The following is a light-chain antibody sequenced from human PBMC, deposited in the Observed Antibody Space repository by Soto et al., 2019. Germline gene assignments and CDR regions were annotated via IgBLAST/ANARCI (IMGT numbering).Light chain of an antibody. CDR1: QRISSW. CDR3: QQYNSYT. CDR2: DAS. Sequence: DIQMTQSPSTLSASVGDRVTITCRASQRISSWLAWYQQKPGKAPKLLIYDASSLESGVPSRFSGSGSGTEFTLTIISLQPDDFATYYCQQYNSYTFGQGTKLEIK. V-gene: IGKV1-5*01. J-gene: IGKJ2*01.